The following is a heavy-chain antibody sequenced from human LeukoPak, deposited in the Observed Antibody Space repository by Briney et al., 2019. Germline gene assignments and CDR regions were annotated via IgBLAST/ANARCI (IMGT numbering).Heavy chain of an antibody. CDR2: MSGSGYYT. CDR3: AKMEGQRLYDYCMDV. J-gene: IGHJ6*03. Sequence: GGSLRLSCVASGFAFSNFAMIWVRQAPGKGLEWVSAMSGSGYYTYYVESVKGRFTISRDNSKNTLYLHMNSLRADDTAVYYCAKMEGQRLYDYCMDVWGRGTTVTVSS. D-gene: IGHD3-3*01. CDR1: GFAFSNFA. V-gene: IGHV3-23*01.